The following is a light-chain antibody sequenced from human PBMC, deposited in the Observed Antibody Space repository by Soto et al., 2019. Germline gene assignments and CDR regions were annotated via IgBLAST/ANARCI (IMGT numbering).Light chain of an antibody. V-gene: IGLV2-11*01. J-gene: IGLJ1*01. CDR1: SRDVGGYNF. Sequence: QSALTQPRSVCGYPGQSVTISCTGTSRDVGGYNFVSWYQQHPGKAPKLMIYDVRARPSGVPDRFSGSKSCNSASLPLSWLQSVDEADYSCSSSAATPSVFGSGPNAPVL. CDR2: DVR. CDR3: SSSAATPSV.